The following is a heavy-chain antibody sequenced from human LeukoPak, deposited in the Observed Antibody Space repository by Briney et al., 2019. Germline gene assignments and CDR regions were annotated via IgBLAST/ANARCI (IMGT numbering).Heavy chain of an antibody. CDR1: GFTSSDYT. CDR3: ARDRYCVSTNCPYDC. Sequence: GGSLRLSCAASGFTSSDYTMNWVRKSPRKGLEWVSGISVSDDSTYYADSVKGRFTISRDKSNNMLHLQMNSLRAEDTAVYYCARDRYCVSTNCPYDCWGQGTPVTVSS. J-gene: IGHJ4*02. D-gene: IGHD2-2*01. CDR2: ISVSDDST. V-gene: IGHV3-23*01.